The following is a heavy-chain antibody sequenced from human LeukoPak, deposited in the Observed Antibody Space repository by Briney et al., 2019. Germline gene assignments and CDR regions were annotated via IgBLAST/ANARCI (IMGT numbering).Heavy chain of an antibody. V-gene: IGHV4-39*01. CDR1: GGSISSSSYY. CDR2: IYYSGST. CDR3: ARLRLADLEEHNWFDP. J-gene: IGHJ5*02. D-gene: IGHD6-6*01. Sequence: SETLSPTCTVSGGSISSSSYYWGWIRQPPGKGLEWIGSIYYSGSTYYNPSLKSRVIISVDTSKNQFSLKLSSVTAADTVVYYCARLRLADLEEHNWFDPWGQGTLVTVSS.